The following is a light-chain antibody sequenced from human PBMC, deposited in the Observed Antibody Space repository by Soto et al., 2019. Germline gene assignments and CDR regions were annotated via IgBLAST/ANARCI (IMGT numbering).Light chain of an antibody. CDR2: GAS. Sequence: EIVMTQSPATLSVSPGERATLSCGASQSVSRNLAWYQQKPGQAPRLLIFGASSRATGIPARFSGSGSGTEFTLTISSLQSEDFAVYYCQQYDNWPRTFGQGTKVDIK. V-gene: IGKV3-15*01. CDR3: QQYDNWPRT. CDR1: QSVSRN. J-gene: IGKJ1*01.